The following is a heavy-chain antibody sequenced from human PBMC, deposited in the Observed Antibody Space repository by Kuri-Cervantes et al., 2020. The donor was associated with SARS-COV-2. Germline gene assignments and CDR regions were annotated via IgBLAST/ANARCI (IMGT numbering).Heavy chain of an antibody. CDR1: GFTFSSNS. Sequence: GGSLRLSSAASGFTFSSNSMNWVRQAPGKGLEWVSSISSSSSYIYYADSVKGRFTISRDNAKNSLYLQMNSLRAEDTAVYYCARGGLGGQLVDGMDVWGQGTTVTVSS. CDR2: ISSSSSYI. J-gene: IGHJ6*02. V-gene: IGHV3-21*01. D-gene: IGHD6-6*01. CDR3: ARGGLGGQLVDGMDV.